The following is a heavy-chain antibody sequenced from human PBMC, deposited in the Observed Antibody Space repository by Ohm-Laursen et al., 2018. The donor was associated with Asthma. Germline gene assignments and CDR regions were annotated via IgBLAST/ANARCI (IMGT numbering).Heavy chain of an antibody. Sequence: SLRLSCTASGFTFSSFSMHWVRQAPGKGLEWVAVISYDGSSQHYADSVKGRFTVSRDNSRNTLYLQMNSLRAEDTAVYYCAKDIHYWGLDYWGQGTLVTVSS. CDR3: AKDIHYWGLDY. CDR1: GFTFSSFS. V-gene: IGHV3-30*14. J-gene: IGHJ4*02. CDR2: ISYDGSSQ. D-gene: IGHD7-27*01.